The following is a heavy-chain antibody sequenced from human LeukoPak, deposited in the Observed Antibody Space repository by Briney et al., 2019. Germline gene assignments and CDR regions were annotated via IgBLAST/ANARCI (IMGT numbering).Heavy chain of an antibody. D-gene: IGHD5-12*01. CDR3: AHARSGYSGYGLWHFDY. CDR2: IIPIFGTA. Sequence: SVKVSCKASGYTFTSYAISWVRQAPGQGLEWMGGIIPIFGTANYAQKFQGRVTITADESTSTAYMELSSLRSEDTAVYYCAHARSGYSGYGLWHFDYWGQGTLVTVSS. J-gene: IGHJ4*02. V-gene: IGHV1-69*13. CDR1: GYTFTSYA.